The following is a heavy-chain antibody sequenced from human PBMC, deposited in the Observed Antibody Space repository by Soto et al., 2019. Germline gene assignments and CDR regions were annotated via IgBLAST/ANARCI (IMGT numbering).Heavy chain of an antibody. CDR3: ARGGDIVVVQAARDYYYGMDV. CDR1: GGTFSSYA. V-gene: IGHV1-69*01. J-gene: IGHJ6*02. CDR2: IIPIFGTA. D-gene: IGHD2-2*01. Sequence: QVQLVQSGAEVKKPGSSVKVSCKASGGTFSSYAISWVRQAPGQGREWMGGIIPIFGTANYAQKFQGRVTITADESTSPPDMELSSLRSEDTAVYCCARGGDIVVVQAARDYYYGMDVWGQGTKVTVSS.